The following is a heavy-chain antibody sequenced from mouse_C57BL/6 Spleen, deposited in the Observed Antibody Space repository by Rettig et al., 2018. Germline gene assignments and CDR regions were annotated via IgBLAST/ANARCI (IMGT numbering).Heavy chain of an antibody. Sequence: KASGYSFTDYNMNWVKQSNGKSLEWIGVINPNYGTTSYNQKFKGKATLTVDQSSSTAYMQLNSLTSEDSAVYYCAREFYYGNFDWYFDVWGTGTTVTVSS. J-gene: IGHJ1*03. CDR2: INPNYGTT. CDR3: AREFYYGNFDWYFDV. D-gene: IGHD2-1*01. V-gene: IGHV1-39*01. CDR1: GYSFTDYN.